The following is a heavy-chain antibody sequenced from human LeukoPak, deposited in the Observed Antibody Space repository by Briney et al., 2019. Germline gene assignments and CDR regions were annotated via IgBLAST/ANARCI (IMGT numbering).Heavy chain of an antibody. CDR3: ERRRWGSGTHYYYYYMVV. CDR1: GFTFSSYS. CDR2: ISSSSSYI. J-gene: IGHJ6*03. Sequence: GGSLRLSCAASGFTFSSYSMNWVRQAPGKGLEWVSSISSSSSYIYYADSVKGRFTISRDNAKNSLYLQMNSLRAEDTAVYYCERRRWGSGTHYYYYYMVVWGKGPTVTVSS. D-gene: IGHD3-10*01. V-gene: IGHV3-21*01.